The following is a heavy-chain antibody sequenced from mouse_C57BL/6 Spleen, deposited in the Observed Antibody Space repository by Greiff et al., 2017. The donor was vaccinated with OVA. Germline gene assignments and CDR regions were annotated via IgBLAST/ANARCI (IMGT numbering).Heavy chain of an antibody. D-gene: IGHD6-1*01. Sequence: EVKLVESGGGLVQPGGSLSLSCAASGFTFTDYYMSWVRQPPGKALEWLGFIRNKANGYTTEYSASVKGRFTISRDNSQSILYLQMNALRAEDSATDYCARYGGSAGFAYWGQGTLVTVSA. V-gene: IGHV7-3*01. CDR2: IRNKANGYTT. CDR1: GFTFTDYY. CDR3: ARYGGSAGFAY. J-gene: IGHJ3*01.